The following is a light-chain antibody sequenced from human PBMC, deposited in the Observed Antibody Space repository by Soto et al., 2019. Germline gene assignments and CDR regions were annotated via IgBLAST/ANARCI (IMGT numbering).Light chain of an antibody. V-gene: IGKV3-20*01. Sequence: EFVLTQSPGTLSLSPGERATLSCRASQTVRNNYLAWYQQKPGQAPRLLIYDASSRATGIPDRFSGGGSGTDFTLTISRLEPEDFAVYYCQQYGSSPSITFGQGTRLEIK. CDR3: QQYGSSPSIT. J-gene: IGKJ5*01. CDR2: DAS. CDR1: QTVRNNY.